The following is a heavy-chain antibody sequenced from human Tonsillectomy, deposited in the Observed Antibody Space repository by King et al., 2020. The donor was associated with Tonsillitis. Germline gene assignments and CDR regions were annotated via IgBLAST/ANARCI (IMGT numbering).Heavy chain of an antibody. CDR1: GFTVSSNY. J-gene: IGHJ4*02. CDR3: ARGIQDYYDSVYFDY. Sequence: VQLVESGGGLVQPGGSLRLSCAASGFTVSSNYMSWVRQAPGKGLEWVSVIYSGDNTYYADSVKGRFTISRDNSKNTLSLQMNSLRAEDTAVYFCARGIQDYYDSVYFDYWGQGTLVTVSS. CDR2: IYSGDNT. D-gene: IGHD1-26*01. V-gene: IGHV3-66*01.